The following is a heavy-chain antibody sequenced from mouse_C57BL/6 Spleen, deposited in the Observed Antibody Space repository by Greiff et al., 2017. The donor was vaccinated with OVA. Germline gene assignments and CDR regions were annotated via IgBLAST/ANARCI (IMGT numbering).Heavy chain of an antibody. CDR3: ASWYYYGSSPYPSMDY. V-gene: IGHV3-6*01. CDR1: GYSITSGYY. CDR2: ISYDGSN. J-gene: IGHJ4*01. D-gene: IGHD1-1*01. Sequence: EVKLEESGPGLVKPSQSLSLTCSVTGYSITSGYYWNWIRQFPGNKLEWMGYISYDGSNNYNPSLKNRISITRDTSKNQFFLKLNSVTTEDTATYYCASWYYYGSSPYPSMDYWGQGTSVTVSS.